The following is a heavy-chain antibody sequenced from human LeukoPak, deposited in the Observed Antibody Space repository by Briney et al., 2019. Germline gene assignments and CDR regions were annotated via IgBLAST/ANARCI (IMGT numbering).Heavy chain of an antibody. CDR2: ISSSSATI. V-gene: IGHV3-48*01. Sequence: GGSLRLSCEGSGFSLSAYNMNWVRLAPGKGLESVSFISSSSATIFYADSVKGRFTISRDNAKNSLYLQMNSLRPEDTAVYFCARDRHVPGLYYYYMDVWGKGTTVTVSS. J-gene: IGHJ6*03. CDR1: GFSLSAYN. D-gene: IGHD6-6*01. CDR3: ARDRHVPGLYYYYMDV.